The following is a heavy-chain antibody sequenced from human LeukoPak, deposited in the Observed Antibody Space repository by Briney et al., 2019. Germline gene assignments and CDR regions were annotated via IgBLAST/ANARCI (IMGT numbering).Heavy chain of an antibody. CDR1: GGSFSGYY. CDR2: INHSGST. CDR3: ASSMQRWVFDY. Sequence: SETLSLTCAVYGGSFSGYYWSWIRQPPGKGLEWIGEINHSGSTNYNPSLKSRVTISVDTSKNQFSLKLSSVTAADTAVYYCASSMQRWVFDYWGQGTLVTVSS. J-gene: IGHJ4*02. D-gene: IGHD5-24*01. V-gene: IGHV4-34*01.